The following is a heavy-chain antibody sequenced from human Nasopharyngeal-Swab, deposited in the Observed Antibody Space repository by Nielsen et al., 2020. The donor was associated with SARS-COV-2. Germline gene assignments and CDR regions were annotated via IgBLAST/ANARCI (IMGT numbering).Heavy chain of an antibody. Sequence: GESLKISCAASGFTFSSYEMNWVRQAPGKGLEWVSYISRSGSTIYYADSVKGRFTISRDNAKKSLYLQMNSLRAEDTAVYYCARVKSNGYADNWFDPWGQGTLVTVSS. D-gene: IGHD1-1*01. J-gene: IGHJ5*02. CDR1: GFTFSSYE. CDR3: ARVKSNGYADNWFDP. V-gene: IGHV3-48*03. CDR2: ISRSGSTI.